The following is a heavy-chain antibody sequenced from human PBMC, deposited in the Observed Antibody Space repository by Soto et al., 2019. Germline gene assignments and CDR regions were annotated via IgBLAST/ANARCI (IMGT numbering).Heavy chain of an antibody. D-gene: IGHD3-9*01. CDR3: ARVQKRYFDPNAWFDP. V-gene: IGHV4-31*03. CDR2: IYYSGST. J-gene: IGHJ5*02. CDR1: GGSISSGGYY. Sequence: PSETLSLTCTVSGGSISSGGYYWSWIRQHPGKGLEWIGYIYYSGSTYYNPSLKSRVTISVDTSKNQFSLKLSSVTAADTAVYYCARVQKRYFDPNAWFDPWGQGTLVTVSS.